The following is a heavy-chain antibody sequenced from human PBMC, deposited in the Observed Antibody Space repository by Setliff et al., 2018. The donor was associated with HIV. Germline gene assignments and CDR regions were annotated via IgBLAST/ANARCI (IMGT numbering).Heavy chain of an antibody. CDR2: IYYTGST. V-gene: IGHV4-31*03. Sequence: PSETLSLTCTVSGGSISGSGNYWTWIRQRPGKGLEWIGYIYYTGSTYYHPSLKSRVLISVDTSNNQFSLRLSSVTAADTAVYYCARDLSPYGSGDPYYYYGMDVWGQGTTVTVSS. CDR3: ARDLSPYGSGDPYYYYGMDV. D-gene: IGHD3-10*01. J-gene: IGHJ6*02. CDR1: GGSISGSGNY.